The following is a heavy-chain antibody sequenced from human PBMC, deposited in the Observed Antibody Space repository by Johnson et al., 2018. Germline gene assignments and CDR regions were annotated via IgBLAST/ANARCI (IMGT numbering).Heavy chain of an antibody. CDR3: AREVLRLTGALDI. CDR2: IKQDGSEK. J-gene: IGHJ3*02. V-gene: IGHV3-7*01. CDR1: GFTFSSYW. Sequence: VQLVESGGGLVQPGGSLRLSCAASGFTFSSYWLSWVRQAPGKGLEWVANIKQDGSEKYYVDSVRGRFTIARDNAKKSLYLQMSSLRAEDTAVYYWAREVLRLTGALDIWGQGTMVTVSS. D-gene: IGHD2-8*01.